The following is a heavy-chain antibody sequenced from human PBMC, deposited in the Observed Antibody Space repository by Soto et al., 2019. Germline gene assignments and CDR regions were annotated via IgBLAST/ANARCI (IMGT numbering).Heavy chain of an antibody. CDR2: IGADNGGT. J-gene: IGHJ4*02. CDR3: ARDQYSGSYFY. D-gene: IGHD1-26*01. CDR1: GYTFSTYA. Sequence: GASVEVSCRASGYTFSTYAIDWVRKARGQGLERMGWIGADNGGTRYSQKFQGSVTIIPHTSANTAYMELRSLRSEDTAVYYCARDQYSGSYFYWGRGTLITVSS. V-gene: IGHV1-3*01.